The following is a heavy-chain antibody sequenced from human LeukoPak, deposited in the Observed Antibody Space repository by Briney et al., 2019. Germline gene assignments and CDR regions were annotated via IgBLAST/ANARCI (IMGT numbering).Heavy chain of an antibody. CDR1: GYIFTHNW. CDR2: IYPCDSDT. CDR3: ARQTRDGSGSRGYFFDF. Sequence: GESLKISCKGSGYIFTHNWLGWVRQMPGKGLEWMGIIYPCDSDTRYSPSFEGQVTISVDKSSSTAYLQWSSLKASDTAMYYCARQTRDGSGSRGYFFDFWGQGTLVTVSS. J-gene: IGHJ4*02. D-gene: IGHD3-10*01. V-gene: IGHV5-51*01.